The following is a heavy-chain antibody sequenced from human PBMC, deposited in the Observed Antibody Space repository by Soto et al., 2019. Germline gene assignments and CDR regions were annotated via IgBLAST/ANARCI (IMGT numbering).Heavy chain of an antibody. V-gene: IGHV3-15*01. Sequence: GGSLRLSCAASGFTFSNAWMSWVRQAPGKGLEWVGRIKSKTDGGTTDYAAPVKGRFTISRDDSKNTLYLQMNSLKTEDTAVYYCTTDPVITIFGVVITIDYWGQGTLVTV. CDR3: TTDPVITIFGVVITIDY. CDR1: GFTFSNAW. CDR2: IKSKTDGGTT. D-gene: IGHD3-3*01. J-gene: IGHJ4*02.